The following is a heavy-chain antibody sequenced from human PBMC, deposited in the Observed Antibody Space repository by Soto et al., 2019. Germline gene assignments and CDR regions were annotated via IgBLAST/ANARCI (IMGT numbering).Heavy chain of an antibody. D-gene: IGHD3-22*01. V-gene: IGHV1-69*13. CDR3: ASAFPNYYDSSGYYLSLDY. Sequence: SVKVSCKASGGTFSSYAISWVRQAPGQGLEWMGGIIPIFGTANYAQKFQGRVTITADESTSTAYMELSSLRSEDTAVYYCASAFPNYYDSSGYYLSLDYWGQGTLVTVSS. CDR1: GGTFSSYA. J-gene: IGHJ4*02. CDR2: IIPIFGTA.